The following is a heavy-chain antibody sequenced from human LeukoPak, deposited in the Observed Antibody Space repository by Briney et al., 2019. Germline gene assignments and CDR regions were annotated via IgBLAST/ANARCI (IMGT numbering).Heavy chain of an antibody. D-gene: IGHD6-19*01. Sequence: QPGGSLRLSCAASGFTFSTYGMHWVRQAPGKGVEWVAIIWYDGSNKYYADSVKGRFTISRDNSKNTLYLQMNSLRAEDTAVYYCARQQWLLFDCWGQGTLVTVSS. CDR3: ARQQWLLFDC. CDR2: IWYDGSNK. J-gene: IGHJ4*02. V-gene: IGHV3-33*01. CDR1: GFTFSTYG.